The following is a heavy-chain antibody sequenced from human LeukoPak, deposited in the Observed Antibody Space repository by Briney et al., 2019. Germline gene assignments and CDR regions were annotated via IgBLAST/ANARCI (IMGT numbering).Heavy chain of an antibody. Sequence: GGSLRLSCAASGFTFSNYAMSWVRQAPGKGLKWVSYISSSSSTIYYADSMKGRFTISRDNAKNSLYLQMNSLRDEDTAVYYCKGSSWYNYYYMDVWGKGTTVTVSS. CDR1: GFTFSNYA. J-gene: IGHJ6*03. CDR2: ISSSSSTI. V-gene: IGHV3-48*02. CDR3: KGSSWYNYYYMDV. D-gene: IGHD6-13*01.